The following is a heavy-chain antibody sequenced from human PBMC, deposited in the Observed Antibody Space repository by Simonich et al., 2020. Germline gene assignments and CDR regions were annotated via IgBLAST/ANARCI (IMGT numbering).Heavy chain of an antibody. J-gene: IGHJ3*02. CDR3: ACLGTGDAFDI. V-gene: IGHV3-7*01. Sequence: EVQLVESGGGLVQPGGSLRLSCAASGFTFSSYWMSWVRQATGKGLEWVANKKQDGSGKYYVDSVKGRCTISRDNAKNSLYLQMNSLRAEDTAVYYCACLGTGDAFDIWGQGTMVTVSS. D-gene: IGHD3-9*01. CDR1: GFTFSSYW. CDR2: KKQDGSGK.